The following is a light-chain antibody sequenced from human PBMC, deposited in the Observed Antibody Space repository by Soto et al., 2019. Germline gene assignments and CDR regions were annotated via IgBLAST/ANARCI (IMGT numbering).Light chain of an antibody. CDR1: SSDVGGYNY. CDR3: TSYAGGNFV. V-gene: IGLV2-8*01. J-gene: IGLJ1*01. CDR2: EVN. Sequence: QSVLTQPPSASGSPGQSVTISCTGTSSDVGGYNYVSWYQQHPGKVPKLMVYEVNKRPSGVPDCFSGSKSGNTASLTVSEVQAEDEADYYCTSYAGGNFVFGAGTKLTVL.